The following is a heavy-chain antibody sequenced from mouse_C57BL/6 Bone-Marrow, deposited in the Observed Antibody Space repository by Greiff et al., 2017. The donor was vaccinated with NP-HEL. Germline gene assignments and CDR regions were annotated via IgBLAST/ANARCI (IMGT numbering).Heavy chain of an antibody. V-gene: IGHV1-39*01. CDR2: INPNYGTT. D-gene: IGHD1-1*01. CDR3: TRGYYCGTPWFAY. Sequence: EVQLQQSGPELVKPGASVKISCKASGYSFTDYNMNWVKQSNGKSLEWIGVINPNYGTTSYNQKFKGKATLTVDQSSSTAYMPLNILTSVDSAVYYCTRGYYCGTPWFAYWGQGTLVTVSA. J-gene: IGHJ3*01. CDR1: GYSFTDYN.